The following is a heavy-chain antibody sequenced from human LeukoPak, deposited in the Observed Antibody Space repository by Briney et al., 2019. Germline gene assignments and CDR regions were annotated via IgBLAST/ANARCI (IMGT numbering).Heavy chain of an antibody. CDR1: GFTFSSYW. D-gene: IGHD3/OR15-3a*01. Sequence: PGGSLRLSCAASGFTFSSYWMSWVRQAPGKGLEWVANIKQDGSEKYYVDSVKGRFTISRDNAKNSLYLQMNSLRAEDTAVYYCARERLDEPNWFDPWGQGTLVTVSS. V-gene: IGHV3-7*01. CDR2: IKQDGSEK. CDR3: ARERLDEPNWFDP. J-gene: IGHJ5*02.